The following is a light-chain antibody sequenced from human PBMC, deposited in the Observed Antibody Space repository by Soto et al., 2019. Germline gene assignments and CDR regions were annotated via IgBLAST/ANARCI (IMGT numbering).Light chain of an antibody. J-gene: IGKJ1*01. V-gene: IGKV1-5*03. CDR1: QSIGSW. CDR2: KAS. CDR3: QQYTSYFWT. Sequence: DIQMTQSPSTLSASVGDRVTITCRASQSIGSWLAWYQQKPGKAPKLLIYKASSLESGVPSRFSGSGSGTEFTLTISRLQPDDFATYYCQQYTSYFWTFGQGTKVEIK.